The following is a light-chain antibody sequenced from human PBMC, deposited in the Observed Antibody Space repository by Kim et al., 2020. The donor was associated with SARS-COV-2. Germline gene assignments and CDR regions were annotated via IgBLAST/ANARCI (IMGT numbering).Light chain of an antibody. CDR3: ATWDNSLNGLV. J-gene: IGLJ3*02. V-gene: IGLV1-51*01. CDR2: DDD. Sequence: GQKGSVAGSGSNSNIGKKYGSWDRQLPGTGPKLLSYDDDKRHAGIPDRVSGSRCGTGATLDITGLQTGDEADYYCATWDNSLNGLVFGGGSQLTVL. CDR1: NSNIGKKY.